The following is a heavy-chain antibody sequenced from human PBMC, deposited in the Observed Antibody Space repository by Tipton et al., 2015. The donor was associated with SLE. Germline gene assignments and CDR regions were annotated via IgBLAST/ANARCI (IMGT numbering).Heavy chain of an antibody. D-gene: IGHD6-6*01. CDR2: ISSSSTTI. V-gene: IGHV3-48*01. CDR1: GFTLSAYN. CDR3: SRAGAVRPPDY. J-gene: IGHJ4*02. Sequence: SLRLSCSASGFTLSAYNMNWVRQAPGKGLEWVSYISSSSTTIYYADSVRGRFTVSRDNAKNSLYLQMNNLGAEDTAVYYCSRAGAVRPPDYWGTGTLVTVSS.